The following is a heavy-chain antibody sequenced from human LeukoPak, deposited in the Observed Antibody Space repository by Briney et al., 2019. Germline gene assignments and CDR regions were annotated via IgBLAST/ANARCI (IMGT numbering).Heavy chain of an antibody. CDR2: IYYSGST. J-gene: IGHJ4*02. CDR3: ATEDYGGNFDY. D-gene: IGHD4-23*01. CDR1: GYSISSSYY. V-gene: IGHV4-59*12. Sequence: SETLSLTCTVSGYSISSSYYWSWIRQPPGKGLEWIGYIYYSGSTNYNPSLKSRVTISVDTSKNQFSLKLSSVTAADTAVYYCATEDYGGNFDYWGQGTLVTVSS.